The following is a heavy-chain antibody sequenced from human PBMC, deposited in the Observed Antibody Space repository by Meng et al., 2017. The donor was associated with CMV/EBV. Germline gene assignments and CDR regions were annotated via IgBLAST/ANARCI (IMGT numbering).Heavy chain of an antibody. CDR3: ASVQGLGVS. Sequence: QVPLQESGPGVVKPSQTLSLTCTVSGGSISSGSYYWSWIRQPAGKGLEWIGRIYTSGSTNYNPSLKSRVTISVDTSKNQFSLKLSSVTAADTAVYYCASVQGLGVSWGQGTLVTVSS. J-gene: IGHJ4*02. V-gene: IGHV4-61*02. CDR1: GGSISSGSYY. D-gene: IGHD3-10*01. CDR2: IYTSGST.